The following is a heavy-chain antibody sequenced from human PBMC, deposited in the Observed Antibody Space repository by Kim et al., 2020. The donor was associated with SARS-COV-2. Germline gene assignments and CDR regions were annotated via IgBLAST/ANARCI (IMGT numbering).Heavy chain of an antibody. CDR1: GFTFSSYA. CDR3: AKDGGYYYDSSGYYYGYYYYGMDV. Sequence: GGSLRLSCAASGFTFSSYAMSWVRQAPGKGLEWVSVIYSGGSSTYYADSVKGRFTISRDNSKNTLYLQMNSLRAEDTAVYYCAKDGGYYYDSSGYYYGYYYYGMDVWGHGTRVTVSS. CDR2: IYSGGSST. J-gene: IGHJ6*02. V-gene: IGHV3-23*03. D-gene: IGHD3-22*01.